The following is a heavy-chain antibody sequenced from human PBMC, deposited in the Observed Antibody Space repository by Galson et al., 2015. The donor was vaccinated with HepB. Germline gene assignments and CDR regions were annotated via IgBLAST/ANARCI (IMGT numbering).Heavy chain of an antibody. J-gene: IGHJ6*02. Sequence: SLRRAGAASGFTFGVHSVLWVRQSPGKGREWVPQIRWDGVKTYYAHSLKGRFTNTRDNSKTSLYLQINTLRTDDSALYYCAKGFYGAGSYDFRYYYGMDVWGHGTTVTVSS. V-gene: IGHV3-43*01. D-gene: IGHD3-10*01. CDR2: IRWDGVKT. CDR1: GFTFGVHS. CDR3: AKGFYGAGSYDFRYYYGMDV.